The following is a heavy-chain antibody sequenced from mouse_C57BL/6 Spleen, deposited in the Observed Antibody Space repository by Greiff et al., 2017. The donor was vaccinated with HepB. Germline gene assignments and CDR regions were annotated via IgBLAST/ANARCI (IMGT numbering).Heavy chain of an antibody. V-gene: IGHV1-72*01. CDR1: GYTFTSYW. CDR2: IDPNSGGT. D-gene: IGHD1-1*01. Sequence: QVQLQQPGAELVKPGASVKLSCKASGYTFTSYWMHWVKQRPGRGLESIGRIDPNSGGTKYNEKFKSKATLTVDKPSSTAYMQLSSLTSEDSAVYYCARDGSPYYYAMDYWGQGTSVTVSS. J-gene: IGHJ4*01. CDR3: ARDGSPYYYAMDY.